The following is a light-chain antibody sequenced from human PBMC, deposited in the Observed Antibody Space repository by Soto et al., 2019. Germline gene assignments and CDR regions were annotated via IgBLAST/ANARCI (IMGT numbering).Light chain of an antibody. J-gene: IGKJ1*01. CDR2: DAS. CDR3: QQYNSYSKT. V-gene: IGKV1-5*01. Sequence: DIQLTQYPSSLSASVGDRVTITCRASQSISTYLNWYQQKPGKAPKLLIYDASSLESGVPSRFSGSGSGAEFTLTISSLQPDDFATYYCQQYNSYSKTFGQGTKVDNK. CDR1: QSISTY.